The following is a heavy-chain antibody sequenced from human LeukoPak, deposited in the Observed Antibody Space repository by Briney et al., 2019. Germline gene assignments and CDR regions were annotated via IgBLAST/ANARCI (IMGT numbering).Heavy chain of an antibody. Sequence: GASVKVSCKASGYTFTSYYMHWVRQAPGQGLEWMGIINPSGGSTSYAQKFQGRVTMTRDMSTSTVYMELSSLRSEDTAVYYCAREPAGSTVVRHYYYYHMDVWGKGTTVTVSS. CDR2: INPSGGST. V-gene: IGHV1-46*01. J-gene: IGHJ6*03. CDR1: GYTFTSYY. D-gene: IGHD4-23*01. CDR3: AREPAGSTVVRHYYYYHMDV.